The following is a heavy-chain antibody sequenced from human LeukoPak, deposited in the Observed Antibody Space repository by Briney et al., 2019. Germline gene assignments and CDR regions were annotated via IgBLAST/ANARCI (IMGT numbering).Heavy chain of an antibody. J-gene: IGHJ4*02. CDR1: GGTFSSYA. D-gene: IGHD3-22*01. CDR3: AREYDSSGYYERGYFDY. Sequence: SSVKVSCKASGGTFSSYAISWVRQAPGQGLEWMGGIIPIFGTANYAQKFQGRVTITADKSTSTAYMELSSLRSEDTAVYYCAREYDSSGYYERGYFDYWGQGTLVTVSS. V-gene: IGHV1-69*06. CDR2: IIPIFGTA.